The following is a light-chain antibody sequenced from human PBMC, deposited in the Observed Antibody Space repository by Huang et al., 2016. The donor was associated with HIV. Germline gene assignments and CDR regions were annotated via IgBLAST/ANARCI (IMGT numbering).Light chain of an antibody. J-gene: IGKJ4*01. CDR1: QSVGSF. V-gene: IGKV3-11*01. CDR3: QQSTNWPPLT. CDR2: AAS. Sequence: EIVLTQSPATLSLSPGERATLSCRASQSVGSFLAWYQQKPGQAPRLLISAASNRCPGSPGRFSGRWSGTDFTLTISSLEPEDFALYYCQQSTNWPPLTFGGGTKVEIK.